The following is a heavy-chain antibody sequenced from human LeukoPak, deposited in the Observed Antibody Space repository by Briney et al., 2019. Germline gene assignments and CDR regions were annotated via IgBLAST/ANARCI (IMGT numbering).Heavy chain of an antibody. D-gene: IGHD5-24*01. V-gene: IGHV3-30*02. Sequence: PGGSLRLSCLSSGFTFSSYGMHWVRQAPGKGLEWVAFIRYDGSNKYYAETVKGRFTISRDNSASTLYLQMSSLRAEDTALYYCARDSGYGYNTFPTAYYWGQGILVTVSS. J-gene: IGHJ4*02. CDR2: IRYDGSNK. CDR3: ARDSGYGYNTFPTAYY. CDR1: GFTFSSYG.